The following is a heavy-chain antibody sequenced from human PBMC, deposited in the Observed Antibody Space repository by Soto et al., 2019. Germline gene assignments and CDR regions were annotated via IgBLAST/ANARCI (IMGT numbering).Heavy chain of an antibody. Sequence: PSETLSLTCTVSGGSIGTSFYYWGWVRQPPGMGLEWIGTIYYSGSTNYNPALQSRVAISIDTSKNQFSLNLNSVTAADTAVYYCARHVRGATWAYFDLWGQGTLVTVSS. V-gene: IGHV4-39*01. J-gene: IGHJ4*02. CDR2: IYYSGST. CDR1: GGSIGTSFYY. D-gene: IGHD1-26*01. CDR3: ARHVRGATWAYFDL.